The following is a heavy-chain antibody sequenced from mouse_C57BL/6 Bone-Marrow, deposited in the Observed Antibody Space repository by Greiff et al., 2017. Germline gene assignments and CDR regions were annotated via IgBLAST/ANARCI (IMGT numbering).Heavy chain of an antibody. J-gene: IGHJ2*01. CDR3: RNPLLRYLDY. Sequence: VQLQQSGPELVKPGASVKMSCKASGYIFTDYYMHWVKQKPGKGLEWIGEIYPGSGNTYYNEKFTGKATLTADTSSSTAYMQLSSLTSEDSAVYYCARNPLLRYLDYWGQGTTLTVSS. CDR2: YPGSGNTY. CDR1: YIFTDYYM. V-gene: IGHV1-83*01. D-gene: IGHD1-1*01.